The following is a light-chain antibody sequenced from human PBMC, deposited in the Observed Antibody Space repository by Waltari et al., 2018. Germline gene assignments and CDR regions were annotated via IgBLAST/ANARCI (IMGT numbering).Light chain of an antibody. V-gene: IGKV4-1*01. J-gene: IGKJ5*01. CDR2: WAS. CDR3: HHYYIPPLT. CDR1: QSLFSTSNSKTY. Sequence: DIVMTQSPDFLAVSLGERATINCKSSQSLFSTSNSKTYISWYQQKPGQPPKLPIYWASTRGSGVPDRFSGSGSGTEFTLTISSLQAEDVAVYYCHHYYIPPLTFGQGTRLEIK.